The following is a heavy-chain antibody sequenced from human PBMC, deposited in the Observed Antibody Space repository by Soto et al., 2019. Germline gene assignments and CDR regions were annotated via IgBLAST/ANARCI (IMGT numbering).Heavy chain of an antibody. Sequence: SETLSLTCTVSGGSISSYYWSWIRQPPGKGLEWIGYIYYSGSTNYNPSLKSRVTISVDTSKNQFSLKLSSVTAADTAVYYCARDTYGGYDYWGQGTLVTISS. CDR1: GGSISSYY. CDR3: ARDTYGGYDY. J-gene: IGHJ4*02. CDR2: IYYSGST. D-gene: IGHD5-12*01. V-gene: IGHV4-59*01.